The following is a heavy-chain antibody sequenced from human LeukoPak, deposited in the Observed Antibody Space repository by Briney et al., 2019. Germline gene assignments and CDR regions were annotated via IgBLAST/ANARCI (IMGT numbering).Heavy chain of an antibody. CDR2: IYYSGSA. CDR3: ARDGLRSPTVTTLVNYYGMDV. D-gene: IGHD4-17*01. J-gene: IGHJ6*02. V-gene: IGHV4-59*11. Sequence: SETLSLTCTVSGGSFSYHYWSWIRQPPGKGLEWIGYIYYSGSANYNPSLESRVAISVDTSKNQFSLKLSSVTAADTAVYYCARDGLRSPTVTTLVNYYGMDVWGQGTTVTVSS. CDR1: GGSFSYHY.